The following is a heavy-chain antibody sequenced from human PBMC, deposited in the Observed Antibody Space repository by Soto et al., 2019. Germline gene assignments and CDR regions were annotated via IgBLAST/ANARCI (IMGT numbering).Heavy chain of an antibody. CDR2: INSDGSST. Sequence: GESLKISCAASGFTFSSYWMHWVRQAPGKGLVWVSRINSDGSSTSYADSVKGRFTISRDNAKNTLYLQMNSLRAEDTAVYYCARVPDIVVVPAALSEDYYYGMDVWGQGTTVTVSS. D-gene: IGHD2-2*01. J-gene: IGHJ6*02. CDR1: GFTFSSYW. V-gene: IGHV3-74*01. CDR3: ARVPDIVVVPAALSEDYYYGMDV.